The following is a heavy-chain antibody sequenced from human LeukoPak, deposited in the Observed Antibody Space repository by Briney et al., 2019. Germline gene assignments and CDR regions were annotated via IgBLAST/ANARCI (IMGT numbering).Heavy chain of an antibody. J-gene: IGHJ5*02. CDR1: GFTFSDYY. CDR2: ISGSGGST. V-gene: IGHV3-23*01. CDR3: AKDPRYSSSSDWFDP. Sequence: GGSLRLSCTVSGFTFSDYYMSWVRQAPGKGLEWVSAISGSGGSTYYADSVKGRFTISRDNSKNTLYLQMNSLRAEDTAVYYCAKDPRYSSSSDWFDPWGQGTLVTVSS. D-gene: IGHD6-6*01.